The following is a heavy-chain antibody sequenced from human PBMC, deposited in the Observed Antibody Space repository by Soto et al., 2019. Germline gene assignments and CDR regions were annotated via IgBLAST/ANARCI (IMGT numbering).Heavy chain of an antibody. CDR1: GYTFTSYA. D-gene: IGHD3-3*01. Sequence: GASVKVSCKASGYTFTSYAMHWVRQAPGQRLEWMGWINAGNGNTKYSQKFQGRVTITRDTSASTAYMELSSLRSEDTAVYYCARVASITIFGVVTENWFDPWGQRTLVTVSS. CDR2: INAGNGNT. V-gene: IGHV1-3*01. CDR3: ARVASITIFGVVTENWFDP. J-gene: IGHJ5*02.